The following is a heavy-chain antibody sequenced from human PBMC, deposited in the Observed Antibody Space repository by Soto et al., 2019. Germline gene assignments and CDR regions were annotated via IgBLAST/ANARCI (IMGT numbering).Heavy chain of an antibody. D-gene: IGHD6-6*01. J-gene: IGHJ6*02. CDR3: ARDSRKYSSSSERPLYYYYYGMDV. Sequence: ASVKVSCKASGYTFTGYYMHWVRQAPGQGLEWMGWINPNSGGTNYAQKFQGRVTMTRDTSISTAYMELSRLRSDDTAVYYCARDSRKYSSSSERPLYYYYYGMDVWGQGTTVTVSS. V-gene: IGHV1-2*02. CDR2: INPNSGGT. CDR1: GYTFTGYY.